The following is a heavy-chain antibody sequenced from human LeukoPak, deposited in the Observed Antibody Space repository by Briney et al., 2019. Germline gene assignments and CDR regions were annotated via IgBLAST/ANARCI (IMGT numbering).Heavy chain of an antibody. J-gene: IGHJ4*02. CDR3: ARGHYDTGGYSNYFDY. Sequence: GGSLRLSCAASGFTFSSLIMNWIRQAPGKGLEWVSSISGSSEYIYYADPVKGRFTISRDNAKNSLYLQMNSLRAEDTAVYYCARGHYDTGGYSNYFDYWGQETLATVSS. CDR2: ISGSSEYI. D-gene: IGHD3-22*01. V-gene: IGHV3-21*01. CDR1: GFTFSSLI.